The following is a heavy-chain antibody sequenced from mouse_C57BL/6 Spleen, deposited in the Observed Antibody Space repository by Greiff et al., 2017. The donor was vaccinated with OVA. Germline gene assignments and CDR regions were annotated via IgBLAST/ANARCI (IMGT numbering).Heavy chain of an antibody. V-gene: IGHV1-82*01. CDR3: ARSDDYYAMDY. Sequence: VQLQESGPELVKPGASVKISCKASGYAFSSSWMNWVKQRPGKGLEWIGRIYPGDGDTNYNGTFKGKATLTADKSSSTAYMQLSSLTSEDSAVYFCARSDDYYAMDYWGQGTSVTVSS. J-gene: IGHJ4*01. CDR1: GYAFSSSW. CDR2: IYPGDGDT.